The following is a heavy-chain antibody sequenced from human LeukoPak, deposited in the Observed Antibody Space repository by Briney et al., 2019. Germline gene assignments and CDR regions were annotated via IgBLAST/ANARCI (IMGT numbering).Heavy chain of an antibody. V-gene: IGHV3-15*01. Sequence: GGSLRLSCAASGFTFTNAWMTWVRQAPGKGLEWVGRIKSKGDGETTDYAAPVKGRFTMSRDDSKATLYLQKNSLKAEDTAVYYCATDLGLTMIRGVIVHWGQGALVTVSS. CDR1: GFTFTNAW. J-gene: IGHJ4*02. D-gene: IGHD3-10*01. CDR3: ATDLGLTMIRGVIVH. CDR2: IKSKGDGETT.